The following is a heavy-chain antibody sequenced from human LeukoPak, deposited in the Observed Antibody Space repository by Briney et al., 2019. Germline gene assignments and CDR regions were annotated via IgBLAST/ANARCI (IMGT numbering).Heavy chain of an antibody. Sequence: PGGSLRLSCAASGFTFSSYGMHWVRQAPGKGLEWVAVISYDGSNKYYADSVKGRFTISRDNSKNTLYLQMNSLRAEDTAVYYCAKDAEVMAFDYWGQGTLVTVSS. CDR3: AKDAEVMAFDY. D-gene: IGHD3-16*01. CDR1: GFTFSSYG. J-gene: IGHJ4*02. CDR2: ISYDGSNK. V-gene: IGHV3-30*18.